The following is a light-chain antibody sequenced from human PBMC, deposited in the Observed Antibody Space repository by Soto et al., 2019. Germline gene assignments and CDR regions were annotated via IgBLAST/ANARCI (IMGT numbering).Light chain of an antibody. CDR3: QQSYSTPRT. Sequence: DIQMTQSPSSLSASVGDRVTITCRASQSISSSLNWYRQRPGKAPQLLIYDASTLRSGVPSRFSGSGSGTDFTLTISSLQPEDFAAYHCQQSYSTPRTFGQGTKVEMK. J-gene: IGKJ1*01. CDR2: DAS. V-gene: IGKV1-39*01. CDR1: QSISSS.